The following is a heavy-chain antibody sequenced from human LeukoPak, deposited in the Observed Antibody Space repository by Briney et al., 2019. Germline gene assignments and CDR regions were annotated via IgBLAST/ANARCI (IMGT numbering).Heavy chain of an antibody. J-gene: IGHJ4*02. CDR1: GGSIRSSSYY. V-gene: IGHV4-39*07. CDR3: ARDVYGSNSDHYFDY. CDR2: IYYSGST. D-gene: IGHD4-23*01. Sequence: PSETLSLTCTVSGGSIRSSSYYWGWIRQPPGKGLEWIGSIYYSGSTYYNPSLKSRVTISVDTSKNQFSLKLSSVTAADTAVYYCARDVYGSNSDHYFDYWGQGTLVTVSS.